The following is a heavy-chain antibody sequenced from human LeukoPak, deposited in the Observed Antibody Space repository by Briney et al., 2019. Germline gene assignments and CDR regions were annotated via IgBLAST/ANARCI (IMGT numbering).Heavy chain of an antibody. CDR1: GGTFSSYA. Sequence: SVKVSCKASGGTFSSYAISWVRQAPGQGLEWMGGIIPIFGTANYAQKFQGRVTITTDESTSTAYMELSSLRSEDTAVYYCARDCSSTSCPYHDAFDIWGQGTMVTVSS. D-gene: IGHD2-2*01. V-gene: IGHV1-69*05. CDR3: ARDCSSTSCPYHDAFDI. CDR2: IIPIFGTA. J-gene: IGHJ3*02.